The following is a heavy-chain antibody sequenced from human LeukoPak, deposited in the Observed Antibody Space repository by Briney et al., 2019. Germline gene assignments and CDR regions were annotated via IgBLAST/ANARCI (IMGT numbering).Heavy chain of an antibody. D-gene: IGHD3-10*01. CDR1: GCSITSYD. V-gene: IGHV1-8*01. J-gene: IGHJ6*02. CDR3: ARGGTLVRGVAILYGMDV. CDR2: MNSNSGNT. Sequence: ASVMVSCRASGCSITSYDINWVRQAAGQGLEWVGWMNSNSGNTGYARKFQGRVTLTRDTSINTAYMEVNSLTSEDTAVYYCARGGTLVRGVAILYGMDVWGQGTTVTVSS.